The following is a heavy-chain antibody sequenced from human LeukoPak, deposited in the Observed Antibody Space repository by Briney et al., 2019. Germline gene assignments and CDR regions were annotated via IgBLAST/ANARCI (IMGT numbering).Heavy chain of an antibody. D-gene: IGHD3-10*01. CDR3: ARLGPFYFSSGSYWRLDY. CDR2: IYYSGST. J-gene: IGHJ4*02. V-gene: IGHV4-59*08. Sequence: PSETLSLTCTVSGDSVSGYYWAWIRQPPGKRLEWIGYIYYSGSTNYSPSLKSRLTMSVDTSKNQFSLKLSSVTAADTAVYYCARLGPFYFSSGSYWRLDYWGQGTLVPVSS. CDR1: GDSVSGYY.